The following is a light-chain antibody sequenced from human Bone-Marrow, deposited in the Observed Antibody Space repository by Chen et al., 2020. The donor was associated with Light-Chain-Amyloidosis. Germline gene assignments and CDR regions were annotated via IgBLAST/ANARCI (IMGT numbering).Light chain of an antibody. V-gene: IGLV3-25*03. CDR2: RDT. CDR3: QSADSSGTYEVI. CDR1: DLPTKY. Sequence: SYALTQPPSVSVSPAPTPSTPCSGDDLPTKYAYWYQQKPGQAPVLVIHRDTERPSGISERFSGSSSGTTATLTISGVQAEDEADYHCQSADSSGTYEVIFGGGTKLTVL. J-gene: IGLJ2*01.